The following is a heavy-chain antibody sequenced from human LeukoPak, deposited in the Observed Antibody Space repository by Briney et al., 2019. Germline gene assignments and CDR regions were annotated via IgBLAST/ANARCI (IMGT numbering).Heavy chain of an antibody. J-gene: IGHJ5*02. V-gene: IGHV4-34*01. D-gene: IGHD3-10*01. CDR2: INHSGST. CDR3: ARGVIWFVDP. Sequence: SETLSLTCAVYGGSFSGYCWSWIRQPPGKGLEWIGEINHSGSTNYNPSLKSRVTISVDTSKNQFSLKLSSVAAADTAVYYCARGVIWFVDPWGQGTLVTVSS. CDR1: GGSFSGYC.